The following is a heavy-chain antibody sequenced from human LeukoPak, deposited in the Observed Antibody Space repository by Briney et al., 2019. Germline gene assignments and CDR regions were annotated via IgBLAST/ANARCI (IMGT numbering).Heavy chain of an antibody. CDR2: FDPEDGET. CDR3: ATLRFLEWLFLYYFDY. Sequence: ASVKASCKVSGYTLTELSMHWVRQAPGKGLEWMGGFDPEDGETIYAQKFQGRVTMTEDTSTDTAYMELSSLRSEDTAVYYCATLRFLEWLFLYYFDYWGQGTLVTVSS. D-gene: IGHD3-3*01. V-gene: IGHV1-24*01. J-gene: IGHJ4*02. CDR1: GYTLTELS.